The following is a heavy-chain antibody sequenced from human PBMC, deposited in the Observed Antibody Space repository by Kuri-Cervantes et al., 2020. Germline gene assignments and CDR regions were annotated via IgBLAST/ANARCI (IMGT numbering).Heavy chain of an antibody. D-gene: IGHD2-2*01. Sequence: GGSLRLSCAASGFTFSSYGMHWVRQAPGKGLEWVAVIWYDGSNKYYADSVKGRFTISRDNSKNTLYLQMNSLRAEDTAVYYCARSGVGVVVPAVFPEYYFDYWGQGTLVTVSS. J-gene: IGHJ4*02. CDR2: IWYDGSNK. CDR1: GFTFSSYG. CDR3: ARSGVGVVVPAVFPEYYFDY. V-gene: IGHV3-33*08.